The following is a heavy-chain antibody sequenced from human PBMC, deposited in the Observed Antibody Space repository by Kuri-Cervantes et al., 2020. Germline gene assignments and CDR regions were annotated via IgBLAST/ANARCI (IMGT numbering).Heavy chain of an antibody. CDR1: GFTFSSYG. V-gene: IGHV3-30*03. CDR3: ARDNYDSSGYYYKDY. D-gene: IGHD3-22*01. CDR2: ISYDGSNK. Sequence: GESLKISCAASGFTFSSYGMHWVRQAPGKGLEWVAVISYDGSNKYYADSVKGRFTISRDNSKNTLYLQMNSLRAEDTAVYYCARDNYDSSGYYYKDYWGQGTLVTVSS. J-gene: IGHJ4*02.